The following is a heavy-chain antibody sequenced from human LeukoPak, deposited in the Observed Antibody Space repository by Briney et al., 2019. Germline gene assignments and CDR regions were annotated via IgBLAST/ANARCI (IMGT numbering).Heavy chain of an antibody. V-gene: IGHV3-74*01. D-gene: IGHD1-7*01. CDR2: INNDGRSR. CDR1: GFTFSSYW. J-gene: IGHJ4*02. Sequence: PGGSLRLSCAASGFTFSSYWMHWVRQAPGKGVVWVSRINNDGRSRDYADSVKGRFTISRENAKKTLYMEMKSLRAEDTAVYYCARVSTGTTRTIDYWGQGTLVTVSS. CDR3: ARVSTGTTRTIDY.